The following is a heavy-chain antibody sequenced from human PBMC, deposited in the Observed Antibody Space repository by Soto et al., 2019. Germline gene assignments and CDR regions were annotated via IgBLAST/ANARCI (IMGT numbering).Heavy chain of an antibody. CDR3: AQRQVCPHGVTN. J-gene: IGHJ4*02. V-gene: IGHV2-5*02. CDR2: IYWDDDK. Sequence: QITLRESGPTLVKPTQTLTLTCSFSGFSLTTSGVGVGWIRQPPGKALEWLALIYWDDDKRYSPSLKSRLTIXKXXSKNQVNLTLTNMDPAETGTYYCAQRQVCPHGVTNWGQGTLVTVSS. CDR1: GFSLTTSGVG. D-gene: IGHD4-17*01.